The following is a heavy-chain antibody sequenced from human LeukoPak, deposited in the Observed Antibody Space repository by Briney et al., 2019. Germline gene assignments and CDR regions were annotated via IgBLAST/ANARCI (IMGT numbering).Heavy chain of an antibody. V-gene: IGHV1-69*04. CDR1: GGTFSSWA. CDR2: IIPILGIA. D-gene: IGHD4-17*01. J-gene: IGHJ2*01. CDR3: ARPHASPVWYFDL. Sequence: SVKVSCKASGGTFSSWAFSWVRQAPGQGLEWMGRIIPILGIANYAQKFQGRVTITADKSTSTAYMGLSSLRSEDTAVYYCARPHASPVWYFDLWGRGTLVTVSS.